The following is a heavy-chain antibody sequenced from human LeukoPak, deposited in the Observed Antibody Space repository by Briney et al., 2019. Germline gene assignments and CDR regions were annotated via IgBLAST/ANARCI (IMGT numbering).Heavy chain of an antibody. CDR3: AREYYYGSGSYNY. CDR1: GFTFTTYW. Sequence: GGSLRLSCEASGFTFTTYWLGWVRQPPGKGLEWVANIKQDGTEKYYVDSVKGRFTISRDNAKNSLYLQMNSLRAEDTAVYYCAREYYYGSGSYNYWGQGTLVTVSS. CDR2: IKQDGTEK. D-gene: IGHD3-10*01. J-gene: IGHJ4*02. V-gene: IGHV3-7*03.